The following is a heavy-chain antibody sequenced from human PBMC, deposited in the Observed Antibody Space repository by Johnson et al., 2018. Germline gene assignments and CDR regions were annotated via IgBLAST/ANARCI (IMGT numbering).Heavy chain of an antibody. V-gene: IGHV3-11*01. J-gene: IGHJ6*02. CDR3: AREGGTGTTDYYYYGMDV. CDR2: ISSSGSTI. CDR1: GFTFSDYY. D-gene: IGHD1-1*01. Sequence: QVQLVESGGGVVRPGGSLRLSCAASGFTFSDYYMSWIRQAPGKGLEWVSYISSSGSTIYYAASVKGRFTISRENPKNSLYLQMNSLRAEDTAVYYCAREGGTGTTDYYYYGMDVWGQGTTVTVSS.